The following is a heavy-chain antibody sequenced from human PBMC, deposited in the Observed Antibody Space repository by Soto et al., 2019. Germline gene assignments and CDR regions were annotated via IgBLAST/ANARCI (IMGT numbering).Heavy chain of an antibody. J-gene: IGHJ5*02. CDR3: TTDACDL. CDR1: GFTFSRAD. Sequence: EVQLLESGGGLVQPGGSLRLSCAASGFTFSRADMSWVRQAPGKGLEWVSAINGGRTFYGGSVEARCTVSRDDSKDTLYQQMNRRRVDEAAMYHCTTDACDLWGQGTLVTVSS. V-gene: IGHV3-23*01. CDR2: INGGRT. D-gene: IGHD2-2*01.